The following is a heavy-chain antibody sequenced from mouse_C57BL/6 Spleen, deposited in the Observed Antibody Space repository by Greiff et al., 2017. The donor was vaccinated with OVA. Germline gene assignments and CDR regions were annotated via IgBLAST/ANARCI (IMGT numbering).Heavy chain of an antibody. D-gene: IGHD2-1*01. J-gene: IGHJ2*01. Sequence: QVQLQQPGAELVKPGASVKMSCKASGYTFTSYWITWVKQRPGQGLEWIGDIYPGSGSTNYNEKFKSKATLTVDTSSSTAYMQLSILTTEASAVYFYSPFVHGNYEDYWGQGTTLTASS. CDR3: SPFVHGNYEDY. V-gene: IGHV1-55*01. CDR1: GYTFTSYW. CDR2: IYPGSGST.